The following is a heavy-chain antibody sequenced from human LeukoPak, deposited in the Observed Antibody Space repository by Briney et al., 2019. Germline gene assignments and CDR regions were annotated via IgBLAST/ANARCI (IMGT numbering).Heavy chain of an antibody. V-gene: IGHV1-46*01. Sequence: ASVKVSCKASGYTSTSYYMHWVRQAPGQGLEWMGIINPSGGSTSYAQKFQGRVNMTRDTSTSTVYMELSSLRSEDTAVYYCAISTVTKTGDFDYWGQGTLVTVSS. D-gene: IGHD4-17*01. CDR1: GYTSTSYY. CDR3: AISTVTKTGDFDY. J-gene: IGHJ4*02. CDR2: INPSGGST.